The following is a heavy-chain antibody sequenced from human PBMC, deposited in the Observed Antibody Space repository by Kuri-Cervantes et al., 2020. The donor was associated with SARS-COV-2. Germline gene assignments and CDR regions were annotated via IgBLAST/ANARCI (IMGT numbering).Heavy chain of an antibody. D-gene: IGHD2-2*01. CDR3: VRAPGRDCSSTSCYRVPDYYYMDV. CDR1: GGSFSGYY. Sequence: SETLSLTCAVYGGSFSGYYWSWIRQPPGKGLEWIGEINHSGSTNYNPSLKSRVTISVDTSKNQFSLKLSSVTAADTAVYYCVRAPGRDCSSTSCYRVPDYYYMDVWGKGTTVTVSS. CDR2: INHSGST. J-gene: IGHJ6*03. V-gene: IGHV4-34*01.